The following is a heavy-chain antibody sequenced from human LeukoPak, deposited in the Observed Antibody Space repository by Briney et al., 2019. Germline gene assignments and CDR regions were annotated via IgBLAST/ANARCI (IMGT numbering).Heavy chain of an antibody. CDR1: GFTFSSYA. CDR3: AKDIVVVVAALHYFDY. CDR2: ISGSGGST. Sequence: GGSLRLSCAASGFTFSSYAMSWVRQAPGKGLEWVSAISGSGGSTYYADSVKGRFTISRDNSKNTLYLQMNSLRAEDTAVYYCAKDIVVVVAALHYFDYWGQGTLVTVSS. D-gene: IGHD2-15*01. J-gene: IGHJ4*02. V-gene: IGHV3-23*01.